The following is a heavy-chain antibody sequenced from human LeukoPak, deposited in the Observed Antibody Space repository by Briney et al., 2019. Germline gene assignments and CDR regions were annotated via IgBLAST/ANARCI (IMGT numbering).Heavy chain of an antibody. J-gene: IGHJ5*02. CDR1: GFNFSSYG. V-gene: IGHV3-33*08. CDR3: ARGLRYFDWSQNWFDP. CDR2: IWYDGSTK. D-gene: IGHD3-9*01. Sequence: PGGSLRLSCAASGFNFSSYGMHWVRQAPGKGLEWVAIIWYDGSTKYYADSVKGRFTISRDNSKNTLYLRMNSLRAEDTAVYYCARGLRYFDWSQNWFDPWGQGTLVTVSS.